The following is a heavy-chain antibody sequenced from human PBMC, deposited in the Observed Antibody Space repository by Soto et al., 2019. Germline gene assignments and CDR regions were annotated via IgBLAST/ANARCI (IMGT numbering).Heavy chain of an antibody. Sequence: ASVKVSCKASGYTFTSYGISWVRQAPGQGLEWMGWISAYNGNTNYAQKLQGRVTMTTDTSTSTAYMELRSLRSDDTAVYYCARNYYDFWSGCRDWFDPWGQGTLVTVSS. D-gene: IGHD3-3*01. CDR3: ARNYYDFWSGCRDWFDP. CDR2: ISAYNGNT. CDR1: GYTFTSYG. J-gene: IGHJ5*02. V-gene: IGHV1-18*04.